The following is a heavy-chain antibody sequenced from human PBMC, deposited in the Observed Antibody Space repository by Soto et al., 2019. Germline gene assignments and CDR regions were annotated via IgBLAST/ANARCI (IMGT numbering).Heavy chain of an antibody. CDR1: GGSLSSYY. J-gene: IGHJ5*02. D-gene: IGHD6-25*01. Sequence: QVQLQESGPGLVKTSETLSLTCTVSGGSLSSYYWTWIRQSPGKGLEWIGYVYFSGNTNYNPSLKSRVTISIDTSKNQFSLRLASVTAADTAFYYCGSVRPSGYVLSWGQGTLVTVSS. V-gene: IGHV4-59*01. CDR2: VYFSGNT. CDR3: GSVRPSGYVLS.